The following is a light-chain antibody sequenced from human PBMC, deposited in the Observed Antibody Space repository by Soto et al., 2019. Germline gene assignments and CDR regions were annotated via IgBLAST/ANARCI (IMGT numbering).Light chain of an antibody. J-gene: IGKJ2*01. V-gene: IGKV3-20*01. Sequence: EIVLTQSPGTLSLSPGERATLSCRASQSVSLNYSAWYQQKPGQAPRLLIYGASSRATGIPDRFSGSGSGTDFTLTISRLEPEDFAMYYCQQYGSSPRTFGQGTKLEIK. CDR1: QSVSLNY. CDR3: QQYGSSPRT. CDR2: GAS.